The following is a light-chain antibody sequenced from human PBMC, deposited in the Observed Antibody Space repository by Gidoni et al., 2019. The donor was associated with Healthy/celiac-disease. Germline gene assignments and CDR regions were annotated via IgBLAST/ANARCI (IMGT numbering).Light chain of an antibody. CDR3: QPSYSTPFP. V-gene: IGKV1-39*01. CDR1: QSISSY. J-gene: IGKJ4*01. CDR2: AAS. Sequence: EIEMTQYPSSLSASVGDRVTITCRASQSISSYLNWYQQQPGKAPKLLLYAASSLQSGVPSRFSGSGSGTDFTLTISSLQPEAFATYYCQPSYSTPFPFGGGTKVEIK.